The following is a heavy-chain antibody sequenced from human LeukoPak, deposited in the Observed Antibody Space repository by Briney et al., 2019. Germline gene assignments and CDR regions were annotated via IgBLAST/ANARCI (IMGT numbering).Heavy chain of an antibody. J-gene: IGHJ3*02. Sequence: SAKLSCTASGGNFTSYAISWGRQAPRQGHEWMGRIIPLFTTADYAQHFQGRVTITTDESTRRAYIELSSLRSEDSPLKYSVRRPAMIVGDDTFDIWGLGTMVTVSS. D-gene: IGHD3-22*01. CDR2: IIPLFTTA. V-gene: IGHV1-69*05. CDR3: VRRPAMIVGDDTFDI. CDR1: GGNFTSYA.